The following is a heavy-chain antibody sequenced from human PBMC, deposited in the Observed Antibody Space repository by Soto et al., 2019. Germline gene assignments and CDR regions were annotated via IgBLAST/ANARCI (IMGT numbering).Heavy chain of an antibody. CDR2: ISGSGNKT. Sequence: ETLSLTCTVSNGSISSNSYYWGWVRQPPGEGLEWVSAISGSGNKTFYADSVKGRFTISRDNSKNTLHLHMSSLRVEDTAVYYCVRGVRLHFDLWGQGTLVTVSS. J-gene: IGHJ4*02. V-gene: IGHV3-23*01. CDR1: NGSISSNSY. CDR3: VRGVRLHFDL.